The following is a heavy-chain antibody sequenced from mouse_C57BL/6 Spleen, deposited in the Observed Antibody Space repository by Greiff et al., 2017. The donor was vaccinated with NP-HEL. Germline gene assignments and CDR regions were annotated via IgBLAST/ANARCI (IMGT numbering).Heavy chain of an antibody. J-gene: IGHJ2*01. CDR1: GFTFSDYY. V-gene: IGHV5-16*01. Sequence: EVQVVESEGGLVQPGSSMKLSCTASGFTFSDYYMAWVRQVPEKGLEWVANINYDGSSTYYLDSLKSRFIISRDNAKNILYLQMSSLKSEDTATYYCARCDYDFGYFDYWGQGTTLTVSS. CDR2: INYDGSST. CDR3: ARCDYDFGYFDY. D-gene: IGHD2-4*01.